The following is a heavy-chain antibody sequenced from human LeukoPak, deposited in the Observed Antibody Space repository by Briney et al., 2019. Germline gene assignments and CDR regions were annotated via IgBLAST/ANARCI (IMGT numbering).Heavy chain of an antibody. D-gene: IGHD4/OR15-4a*01. V-gene: IGHV4-59*01. CDR1: GGSISSYY. CDR3: AGTMLGQGSTFDY. J-gene: IGHJ4*02. Sequence: SETLSLTCTVSGGSISSYYWSWIRQPPGKGLEWIGYIYYSGSTNYNPSLKSRVTISVDTSKNQFSLKLSSMTAADTAVYYCAGTMLGQGSTFDYWGQGTLVTVSS. CDR2: IYYSGST.